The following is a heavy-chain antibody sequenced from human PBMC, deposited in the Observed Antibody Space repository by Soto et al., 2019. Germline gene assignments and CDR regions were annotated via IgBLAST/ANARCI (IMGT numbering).Heavy chain of an antibody. D-gene: IGHD3-10*01. CDR3: ARSDPHPNYYGSGSLLS. V-gene: IGHV3-53*02. CDR1: GFTVSSNY. J-gene: IGHJ4*02. CDR2: IYSGGST. Sequence: EVQLVETGGGLIQPGGSLRLSCAASGFTVSSNYMSWVRQAPGKGLEWVSVIYSGGSTYYADSVKGRFTISRDNSKNTLYLQMNSLRAEDTAVYYCARSDPHPNYYGSGSLLSWGQGTLVTVSS.